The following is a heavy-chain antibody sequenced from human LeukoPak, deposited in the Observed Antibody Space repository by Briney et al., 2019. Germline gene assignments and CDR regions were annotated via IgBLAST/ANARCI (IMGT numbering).Heavy chain of an antibody. CDR1: GYSISSGYY. D-gene: IGHD2-15*01. CDR3: ARGAPLICDWFDP. CDR2: IYHSGIT. Sequence: SETLSLTCTVSGYSISSGYYWGWIRQPPGKGLEWIGTIYHSGITYYNSSLKSRATISVDTSKNQFSLNLNSVTAADTAVYYCARGAPLICDWFDPWGQGTLVTVSS. J-gene: IGHJ5*02. V-gene: IGHV4-38-2*02.